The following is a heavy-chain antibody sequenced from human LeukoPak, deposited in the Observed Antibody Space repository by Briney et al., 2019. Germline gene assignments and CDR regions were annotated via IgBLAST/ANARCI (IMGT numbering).Heavy chain of an antibody. Sequence: ASVKVSCKASGYTFTSYYMHWVRQAPGQGLEGMGIINPSGGSTSYAQKFQGRVTMTRDTSTSTVYMELSSLRSEDTAVYYCARDRDGYNWADAFDIWGQGTMVTASS. CDR2: INPSGGST. V-gene: IGHV1-46*01. CDR1: GYTFTSYY. D-gene: IGHD5-24*01. CDR3: ARDRDGYNWADAFDI. J-gene: IGHJ3*02.